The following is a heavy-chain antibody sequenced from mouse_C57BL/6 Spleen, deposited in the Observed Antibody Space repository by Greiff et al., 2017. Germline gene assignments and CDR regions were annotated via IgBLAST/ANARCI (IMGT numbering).Heavy chain of an antibody. Sequence: VQLQQPGAELVKPGASVKLSCKASGYTFTSYWMHWVKQRPGQGLEWIGMIHPNSGSTNYNEKFKSKATLTVDKSSSTAYMQLSSLTSEDSAVYYCAREGDYGSSPRDYWGQGTSVTVSS. CDR3: AREGDYGSSPRDY. D-gene: IGHD1-1*01. CDR1: GYTFTSYW. V-gene: IGHV1-64*01. J-gene: IGHJ4*01. CDR2: IHPNSGST.